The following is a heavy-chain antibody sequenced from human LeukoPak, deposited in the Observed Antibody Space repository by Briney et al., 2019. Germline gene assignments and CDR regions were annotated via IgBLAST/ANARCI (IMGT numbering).Heavy chain of an antibody. J-gene: IGHJ4*02. CDR2: IWYDGSNK. D-gene: IGHD1-1*01. Sequence: GGSLRLSCVASGFTFSDSGMHRVRQAPGRGLEWVAIIWYDGSNKYYADSVKGRFTTSRDNSKNTLYLQMNSLRAEDTATYYCAKDWGTTGATGWMFDYWGQGTLVTVSS. CDR3: AKDWGTTGATGWMFDY. V-gene: IGHV3-33*06. CDR1: GFTFSDSG.